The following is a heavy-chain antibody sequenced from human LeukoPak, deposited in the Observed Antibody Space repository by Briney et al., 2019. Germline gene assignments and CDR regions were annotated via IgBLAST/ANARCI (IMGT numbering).Heavy chain of an antibody. J-gene: IGHJ6*02. CDR1: GGSISSGGYY. CDR3: AREAAFHYYYYGMDV. Sequence: TLSLTCTVSGGSISSGGYYWSWIRQHPGKGLEWIGYIYYSGSTYYNPSLKSRATISVDTSKNQFSLKLSSVTAADTAVYYCAREAAFHYYYYGMDVWGQGTTVTVSS. CDR2: IYYSGST. D-gene: IGHD6-25*01. V-gene: IGHV4-31*03.